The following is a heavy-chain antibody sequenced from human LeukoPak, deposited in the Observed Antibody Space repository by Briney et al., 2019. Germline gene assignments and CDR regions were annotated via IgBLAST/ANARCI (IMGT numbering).Heavy chain of an antibody. D-gene: IGHD6-13*01. J-gene: IGHJ4*02. CDR3: ARDGSGAYSSFDY. V-gene: IGHV4-34*01. CDR1: GGSFSGYY. Sequence: PSETLSLTCAVYGGSFSGYYWSWIRQPPGKGLEWIGEINDSGSTNYNPSLKSRVTISVDTSKNQFSLKLSSVTAADTAVYYCARDGSGAYSSFDYWGQGTLVTVSS. CDR2: INDSGST.